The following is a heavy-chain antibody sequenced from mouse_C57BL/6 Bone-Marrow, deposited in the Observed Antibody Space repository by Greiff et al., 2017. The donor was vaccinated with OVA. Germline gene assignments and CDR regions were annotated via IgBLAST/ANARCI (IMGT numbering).Heavy chain of an antibody. CDR2: INPSSGYT. CDR3: ARVRLYYGSSYGALMDY. Sequence: VQLVESGAELAKPGASVKLSCKASGYTFTIYWMHWVKQRPGQGLEWIGYINPSSGYTKYNQKFKDKATLTADKSSSTAYMQLSSLTYEDSAVYYCARVRLYYGSSYGALMDYWGQGTSVTVSS. V-gene: IGHV1-7*01. D-gene: IGHD1-1*01. J-gene: IGHJ4*01. CDR1: GYTFTIYW.